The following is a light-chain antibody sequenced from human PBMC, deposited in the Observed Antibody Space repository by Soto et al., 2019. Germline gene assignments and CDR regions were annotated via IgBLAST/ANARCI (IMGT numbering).Light chain of an antibody. CDR2: KAS. J-gene: IGKJ1*01. V-gene: IGKV1-5*03. CDR3: QQYSRFSWT. Sequence: DIQMTQSPSTLSASVGDRVTITCRASQSIDKWLAWYQQKPGKAPKLLIYKASILQSGVPSRFSGSGSGTEFTLTISSLQPDDVGSYFWQQYSRFSWTFGQGTKVEIK. CDR1: QSIDKW.